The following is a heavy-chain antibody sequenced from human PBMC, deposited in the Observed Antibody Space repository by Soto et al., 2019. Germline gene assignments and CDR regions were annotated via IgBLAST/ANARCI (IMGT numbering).Heavy chain of an antibody. CDR2: IKQDGSEK. J-gene: IGHJ3*02. D-gene: IGHD3-3*01. CDR3: ASITYYDFWSGYHDAFDI. Sequence: GGSLRLSCAASGFTFSSYWMSWVRQAPGKGLEWVANIKQDGSEKYYVDSVKDRFTISRDNAKNSLYLQMNSLRAEDTAVYYCASITYYDFWSGYHDAFDIWGQGTMVTVSS. CDR1: GFTFSSYW. V-gene: IGHV3-7*01.